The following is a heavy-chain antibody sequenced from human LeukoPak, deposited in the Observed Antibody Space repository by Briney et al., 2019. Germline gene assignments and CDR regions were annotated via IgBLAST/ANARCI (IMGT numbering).Heavy chain of an antibody. J-gene: IGHJ4*02. CDR3: ARVGDGSYPYYFDY. CDR2: IVVGSGNT. Sequence: SVKVSCKASGFTFTSSAVQWVRQARGQRLEWIGWIVVGSGNTNYAQKFQERVTITRDMSTSTAYMELSSLRSEDTAVYYCARVGDGSYPYYFDYWGQGALVTVSS. CDR1: GFTFTSSA. D-gene: IGHD1-26*01. V-gene: IGHV1-58*01.